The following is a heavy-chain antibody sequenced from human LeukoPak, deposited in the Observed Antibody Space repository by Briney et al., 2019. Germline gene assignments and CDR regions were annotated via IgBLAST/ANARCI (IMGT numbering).Heavy chain of an antibody. V-gene: IGHV1-2*02. CDR3: ARTTGGYCTSTSCLFEY. D-gene: IGHD2-2*01. J-gene: IGHJ4*02. Sequence: ASVKVSCRASGFTLTDYYIHWVRQAPGQGLEWMGWINPNSGTTNFAQKFQGRVTMTRDTSISTAYMELSRLRSDDTAVYYCARTTGGYCTSTSCLFEYWGQGDLVTVSS. CDR2: INPNSGTT. CDR1: GFTLTDYY.